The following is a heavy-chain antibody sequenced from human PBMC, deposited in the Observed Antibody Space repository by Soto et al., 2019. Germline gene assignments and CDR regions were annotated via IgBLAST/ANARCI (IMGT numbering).Heavy chain of an antibody. J-gene: IGHJ4*02. D-gene: IGHD6-13*01. CDR3: AAGEASSRNLAPYYLDF. Sequence: SATLSLTXIVSGDSVTSGSYYWTWLRQPPGKGLEWIGYISYTGRTKYNPSLQSRVTISVDTSKNDFSLNLSSVTAADTAVYFCAAGEASSRNLAPYYLDFWGQGTLVTVSS. V-gene: IGHV4-61*03. CDR1: GDSVTSGSYY. CDR2: ISYTGRT.